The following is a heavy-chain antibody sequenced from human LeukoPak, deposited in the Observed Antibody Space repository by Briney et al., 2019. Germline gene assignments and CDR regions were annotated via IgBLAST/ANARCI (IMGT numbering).Heavy chain of an antibody. J-gene: IGHJ4*02. V-gene: IGHV1-46*01. CDR1: GYTFTSYY. CDR2: INPSGGST. CDR3: ARDWNGQWLVHEVYFDY. D-gene: IGHD6-19*01. Sequence: ASVKVSCKASGYTFTSYYMHWVRQAPGQGLEWMGIINPSGGSTSYAQKLQGRVTMTRDMSTSTVYMELSSLRSEDTAVYYCARDWNGQWLVHEVYFDYWGQGTLVTVSS.